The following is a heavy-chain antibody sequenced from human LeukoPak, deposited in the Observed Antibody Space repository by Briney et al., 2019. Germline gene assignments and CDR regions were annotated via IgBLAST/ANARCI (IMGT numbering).Heavy chain of an antibody. CDR2: SKSDGST. V-gene: IGHV3-74*01. D-gene: IGHD3-3*01. J-gene: IGHJ1*01. CDR3: ARAPSEIGGYYPEYFRH. Sequence: GGSLRLSCAASGFTFSTYWMHWVRQAPRTGLVLVSRSKSDGSTNYADLVKGRFTISRDNAKNTLSLQMNSLRPEDTGVYYCARAPSEIGGYYPEYFRHWGQGPVVSVSS. CDR1: GFTFSTYW.